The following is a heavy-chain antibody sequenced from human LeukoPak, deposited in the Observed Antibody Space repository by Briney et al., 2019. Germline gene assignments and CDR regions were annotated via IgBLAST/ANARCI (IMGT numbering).Heavy chain of an antibody. Sequence: SETLSLTCTVSGGSINSGSYYWNWIRQSAGKGLEWIGHIYTTGTTNCHPSLKSRVTTSLDTSKNQFSLNLNSVTAADTAVYYCARCASTSCYNFDYWGQGSLVTVSS. CDR2: IYTTGTT. D-gene: IGHD2-2*02. CDR1: GGSINSGSYY. V-gene: IGHV4-61*09. J-gene: IGHJ4*02. CDR3: ARCASTSCYNFDY.